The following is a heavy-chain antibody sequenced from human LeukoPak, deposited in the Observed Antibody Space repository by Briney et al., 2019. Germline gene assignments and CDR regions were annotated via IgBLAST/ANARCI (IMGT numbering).Heavy chain of an antibody. CDR1: GGTFSSYA. V-gene: IGHV1-69*01. J-gene: IGHJ3*02. Sequence: GGSLRLSCAASGGTFSSYAISWVRQAPGQGLEWMGGIIPIFGTANYAQKFQGRVTITADESTSTAYMELSSLRSEDTAVYYCAINSLGYCTNGVCYLNAFDIWGQGTMVTVSS. CDR2: IIPIFGTA. D-gene: IGHD2-8*01. CDR3: AINSLGYCTNGVCYLNAFDI.